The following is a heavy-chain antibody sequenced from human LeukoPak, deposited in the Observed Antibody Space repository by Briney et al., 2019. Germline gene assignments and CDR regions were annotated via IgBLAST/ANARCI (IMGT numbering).Heavy chain of an antibody. CDR1: GYTFSDHY. CDR3: ARGLTPRSYSYWSAYYKFERRGTTDDAFDV. J-gene: IGHJ3*01. V-gene: IGHV1-2*02. Sequence: ASVKVSCKASGYTFSDHYLHWVRQAPGQGVEWMGWINPNSGGANYAQSFQGRVTLTRDTSVSTGYMELSSLKSDDTAVYFCARGLTPRSYSYWSAYYKFERRGTTDDAFDVWGPGTMISVSP. CDR2: INPNSGGA. D-gene: IGHD3-3*01.